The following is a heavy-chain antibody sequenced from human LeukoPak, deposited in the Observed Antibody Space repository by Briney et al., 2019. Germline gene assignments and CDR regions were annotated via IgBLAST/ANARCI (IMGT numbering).Heavy chain of an antibody. CDR2: INHSGST. V-gene: IGHV4-34*01. D-gene: IGHD3-22*01. Sequence: PSETLSLTCAVYGGSFSAYYWSWIRQPPGKGLEWIGEINHSGSTNYNPSLKSRVTISVDTSKNQFSLKLSSVTAADTAVYYCARGGYYYDSSYGFDYWGQGTLVTVSS. J-gene: IGHJ4*02. CDR1: GGSFSAYY. CDR3: ARGGYYYDSSYGFDY.